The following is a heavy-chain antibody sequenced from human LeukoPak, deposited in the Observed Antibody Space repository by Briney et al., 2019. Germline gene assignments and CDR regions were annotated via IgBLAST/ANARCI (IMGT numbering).Heavy chain of an antibody. CDR2: IIPIFGTA. Sequence: SVKVSCKASGGTFSSYAISCVRQAPGQGLEWMGGIIPIFGTANYAQKFQGRVTITADESTSTAYMELSSLRSEDTAVYYCARERIAAAAPFDYWGQGTLVTVSS. CDR1: GGTFSSYA. V-gene: IGHV1-69*13. CDR3: ARERIAAAAPFDY. J-gene: IGHJ4*02. D-gene: IGHD6-13*01.